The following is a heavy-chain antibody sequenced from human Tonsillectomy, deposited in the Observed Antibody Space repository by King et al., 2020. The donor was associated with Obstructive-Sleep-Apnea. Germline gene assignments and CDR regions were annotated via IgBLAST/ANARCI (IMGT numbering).Heavy chain of an antibody. J-gene: IGHJ4*02. Sequence: VQLVESGAEVKKPGASVKVSCKASGYTFTSYCISWVRQAPGQGLEWMGWICAYNGNTHYAQKLQGSVTMTTDTSTSTAYMELRSLRSDDTAVYYCARLSIAVAGTPGPFDYWGQGTLVTVSS. D-gene: IGHD6-19*01. V-gene: IGHV1-18*01. CDR2: ICAYNGNT. CDR3: ARLSIAVAGTPGPFDY. CDR1: GYTFTSYC.